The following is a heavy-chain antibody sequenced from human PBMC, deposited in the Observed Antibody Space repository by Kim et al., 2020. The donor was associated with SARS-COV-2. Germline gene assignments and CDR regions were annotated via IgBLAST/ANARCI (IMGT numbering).Heavy chain of an antibody. J-gene: IGHJ4*02. V-gene: IGHV4-34*01. D-gene: IGHD6-19*01. CDR2: GAT. Sequence: GATNYNPSLKTRVSISVDTSKNQFSLKLSSVTAADTAVYYCARIAVAGTWGQGTLVTVSS. CDR3: ARIAVAGT.